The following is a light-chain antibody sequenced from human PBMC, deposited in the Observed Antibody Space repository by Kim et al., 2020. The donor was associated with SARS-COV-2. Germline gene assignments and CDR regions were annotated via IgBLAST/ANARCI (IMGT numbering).Light chain of an antibody. CDR1: QSVSSY. CDR2: DAS. V-gene: IGKV3-11*01. CDR3: QQRSNWPPRT. J-gene: IGKJ1*01. Sequence: SPGERATLSCRASQSVSSYLAWYQQKPGQAPRLLIYDASNRASGIPARFSGRGSGTDFTLTISSLEPEDFAVYYCQQRSNWPPRTFGQGTKVDIK.